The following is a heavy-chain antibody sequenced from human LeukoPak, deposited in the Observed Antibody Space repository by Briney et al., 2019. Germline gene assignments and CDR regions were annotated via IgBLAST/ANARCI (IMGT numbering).Heavy chain of an antibody. J-gene: IGHJ6*03. CDR2: INPNSGGT. Sequence: ASVKVSCKASGYTFTGYYMHWVRQAPRQGLEWMGWINPNSGGTNYAQKFQGRVTMTRDTSISTAYMELSRLRSDDTAVYYCASAAAAINYYYYMDVWGKGTTVTVSS. V-gene: IGHV1-2*02. CDR1: GYTFTGYY. CDR3: ASAAAAINYYYYMDV. D-gene: IGHD6-13*01.